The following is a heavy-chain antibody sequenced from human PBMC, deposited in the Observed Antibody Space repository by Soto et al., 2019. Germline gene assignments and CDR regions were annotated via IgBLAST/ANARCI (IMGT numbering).Heavy chain of an antibody. D-gene: IGHD6-19*01. CDR1: GFTFSDYY. CDR3: ARAPGYSSGWYEGDYYYGMDV. J-gene: IGHJ6*02. CDR2: ISSSSSYT. Sequence: QVQLVESGGGVVQPGGSLRLSCAASGFTFSDYYMSWIRQAPGKGLEWVSYISSSSSYTNYADSVKGRFTISRDNAKNSLYLQMNSLRAEDTAVYYCARAPGYSSGWYEGDYYYGMDVWGQGTTVTVSS. V-gene: IGHV3-11*06.